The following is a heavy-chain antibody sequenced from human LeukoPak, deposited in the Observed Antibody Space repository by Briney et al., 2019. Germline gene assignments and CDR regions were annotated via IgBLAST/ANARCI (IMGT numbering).Heavy chain of an antibody. D-gene: IGHD2-2*01. CDR2: INHSGST. J-gene: IGHJ4*02. Sequence: PSETPSLTCAVCGGSFRGYYWSWIRQPPGKGLEWIGEINHSGSTNYNPSLKSRVTISVDTSKNQFSLKLSSVTAADTAVYYCASLVPAAMDVDYWGQGTLVTVSS. CDR1: GGSFRGYY. CDR3: ASLVPAAMDVDY. V-gene: IGHV4-34*01.